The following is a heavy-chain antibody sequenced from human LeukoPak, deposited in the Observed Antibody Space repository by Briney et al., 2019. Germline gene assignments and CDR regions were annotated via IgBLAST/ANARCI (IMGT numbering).Heavy chain of an antibody. Sequence: GASVKVSCKASGYTFTSYYMHWVRQAPGQGLEWMGIINPSGGSTSYVQKFQGRVTMTRDTSTSTVYMELSSLRSEDTAVYYCARDPNTMVRGVSYGMDVWGQGTTVTVSS. D-gene: IGHD3-10*01. CDR3: ARDPNTMVRGVSYGMDV. J-gene: IGHJ6*02. V-gene: IGHV1-46*01. CDR2: INPSGGST. CDR1: GYTFTSYY.